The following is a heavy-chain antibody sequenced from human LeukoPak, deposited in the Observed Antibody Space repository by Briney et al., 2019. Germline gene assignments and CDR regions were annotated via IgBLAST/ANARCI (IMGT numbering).Heavy chain of an antibody. CDR1: GGSISSSSYY. D-gene: IGHD6-13*01. J-gene: IGHJ5*02. CDR3: AGGYSIELGYDP. Sequence: SETLSLTCTVSGGSISSSSYYWGWIRQPPGKGLEWIGSIYYSGSTYYNPSLKSRVTISVDTSKNQFSLKLSSVTAADTAVYYRAGGYSIELGYDPWGQGTLVTVSS. V-gene: IGHV4-39*01. CDR2: IYYSGST.